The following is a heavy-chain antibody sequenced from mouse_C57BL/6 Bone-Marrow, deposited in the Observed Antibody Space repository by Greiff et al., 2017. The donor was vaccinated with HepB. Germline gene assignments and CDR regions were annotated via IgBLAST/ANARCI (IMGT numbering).Heavy chain of an antibody. D-gene: IGHD2-12*01. Sequence: EVKLVESGGGLVQPGGSLKLSCAASGFTFSDYYMYWVRQTPEKRLEWVAYISNGGGSTYYPDTVKGRFTISRDNAKNTLYLQMSRLKSEDTAMYYCARGSYRGYYAMDYWGQGISVTVSA. CDR3: ARGSYRGYYAMDY. CDR2: ISNGGGST. CDR1: GFTFSDYY. V-gene: IGHV5-12*01. J-gene: IGHJ4*01.